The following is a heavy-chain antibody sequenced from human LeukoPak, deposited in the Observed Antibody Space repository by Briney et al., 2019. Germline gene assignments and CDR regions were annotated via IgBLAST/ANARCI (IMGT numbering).Heavy chain of an antibody. Sequence: ASVTVSCKASGYTFTGYYMHWVRQAPGQGLEWMGWINPNSGGTNYAQKFQGRVTMTRDTSISTAYMELSRLRSDDTAVYYCARDSYDSSQFGYWGQGTLVTVSS. CDR1: GYTFTGYY. D-gene: IGHD3-22*01. J-gene: IGHJ4*02. V-gene: IGHV1-2*02. CDR2: INPNSGGT. CDR3: ARDSYDSSQFGY.